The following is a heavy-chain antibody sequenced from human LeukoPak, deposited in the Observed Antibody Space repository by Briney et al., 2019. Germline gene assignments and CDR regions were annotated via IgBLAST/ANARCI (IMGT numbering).Heavy chain of an antibody. CDR3: TVLLWFGELSYYFDY. CDR2: IYYSGST. Sequence: SETLSLTCTVSGGSISSGDYYWSWIRQPPGKGLEWIGYIYYSGSTYYNPSLKSRVTISVDTSKNQFSLKLSSVTAADTAVYYRTVLLWFGELSYYFDYWGQGTLVTVCS. D-gene: IGHD3-10*01. V-gene: IGHV4-30-4*08. J-gene: IGHJ4*02. CDR1: GGSISSGDYY.